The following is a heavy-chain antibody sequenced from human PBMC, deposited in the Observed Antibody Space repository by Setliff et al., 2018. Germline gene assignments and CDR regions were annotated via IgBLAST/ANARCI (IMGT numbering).Heavy chain of an antibody. D-gene: IGHD6-19*01. V-gene: IGHV4-38-2*01. CDR2: ISHSGSA. J-gene: IGHJ4*02. CDR1: GYSIRSGNY. CDR3: ARHRAVAGAYYFDF. Sequence: TSETLSLTCAVSGYSIRSGNYWGWIRQPPGKGLEWIGSISHSGSAYYNPSLKSRVTISLDMSKNQFSLKLTAVTAADTAIYYCARHRAVAGAYYFDFWGQGTLVTVSS.